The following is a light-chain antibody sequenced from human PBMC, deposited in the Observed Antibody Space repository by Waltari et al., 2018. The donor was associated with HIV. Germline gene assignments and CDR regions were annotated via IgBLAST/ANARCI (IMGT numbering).Light chain of an antibody. Sequence: MMQSPDILPVSPGEGVTLTCRASQSVNTNVAWYQQRPGQAPRLLIYGASTGAAGFPARFSGGGSGTEFTLTISSLQSEDFALYFCHQYNNWPYTFGQGTKLDIK. CDR2: GAS. J-gene: IGKJ2*01. V-gene: IGKV3-15*01. CDR3: HQYNNWPYT. CDR1: QSVNTN.